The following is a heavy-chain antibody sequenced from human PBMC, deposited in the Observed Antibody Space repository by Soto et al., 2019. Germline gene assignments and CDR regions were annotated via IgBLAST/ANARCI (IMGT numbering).Heavy chain of an antibody. J-gene: IGHJ3*02. Sequence: PGESLKISCKGSGYSFTSYWIGWVRQMPGKGLEWMGIIYPGDSDTRYSPSFQGQVTISADKSISTAYLQWSSLKASDTAMYYCASPHWRDILTGYYTPPDAFDIWGQGTMVTVSS. CDR1: GYSFTSYW. CDR3: ASPHWRDILTGYYTPPDAFDI. D-gene: IGHD3-9*01. CDR2: IYPGDSDT. V-gene: IGHV5-51*01.